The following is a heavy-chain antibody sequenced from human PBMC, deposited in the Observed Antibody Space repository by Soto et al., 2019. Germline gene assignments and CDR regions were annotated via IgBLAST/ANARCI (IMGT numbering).Heavy chain of an antibody. Sequence: SETRSLTCTIPGGSISSSSYYWGWIRQHPGKGLEWIGSIYYSGSTYYNPSLKSRVTISVDTSKNQFSPKLCSVTAADTAVYYCASLCRFYFSGGCSDEGVNVAFYIWGQVTTVTAS. CDR2: IYYSGST. CDR3: ASLCRFYFSGGCSDEGVNVAFYI. V-gene: IGHV4-39*01. D-gene: IGHD2-15*01. J-gene: IGHJ3*02. CDR1: GGSISSSSYY.